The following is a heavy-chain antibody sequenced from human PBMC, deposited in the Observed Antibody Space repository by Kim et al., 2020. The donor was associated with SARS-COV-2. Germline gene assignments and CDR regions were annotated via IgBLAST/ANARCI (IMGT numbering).Heavy chain of an antibody. CDR3: ARSLDAVDY. D-gene: IGHD3-16*02. Sequence: SETLSLTCTVSGGSVSSGSYYWSWIRQPPGKGLEWIGYIYYSGSTNYNPSLKSRVTISVDTSKNQFSLKLSSVTAADTAVYYCARSLDAVDYWGQGTLVTVSS. CDR2: IYYSGST. J-gene: IGHJ4*02. V-gene: IGHV4-61*01. CDR1: GGSVSSGSYY.